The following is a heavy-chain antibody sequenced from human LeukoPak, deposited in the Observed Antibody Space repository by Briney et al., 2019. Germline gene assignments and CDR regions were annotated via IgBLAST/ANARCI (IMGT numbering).Heavy chain of an antibody. CDR3: ARFGLAAAGTRNYYFDY. V-gene: IGHV3-21*01. CDR2: ISSSSSYI. CDR1: GFTFSSYS. Sequence: GGSLTPSCAASGFTFSSYSMNWVRQAPGKGLEWVSSISSSSSYIYYADSVKGRFTISRDNAKNSLYLQMNSLRAEDTAVYYCARFGLAAAGTRNYYFDYWGQGTLVTVSS. D-gene: IGHD6-13*01. J-gene: IGHJ4*02.